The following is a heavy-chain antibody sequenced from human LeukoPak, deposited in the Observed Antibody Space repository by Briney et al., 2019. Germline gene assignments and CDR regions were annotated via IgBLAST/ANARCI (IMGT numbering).Heavy chain of an antibody. CDR3: ARGLGSTKKY. Sequence: SETLSLTCAVYGGSFSGYYWSWIRQPPGKGLEWIGEINHSGSTNYNPSLKSRVTISVDTSKNQLSLKLSSVTAADTAVYYCARGLGSTKKYWGQGTLVTVSS. CDR2: INHSGST. J-gene: IGHJ4*02. V-gene: IGHV4-34*01. CDR1: GGSFSGYY. D-gene: IGHD6-13*01.